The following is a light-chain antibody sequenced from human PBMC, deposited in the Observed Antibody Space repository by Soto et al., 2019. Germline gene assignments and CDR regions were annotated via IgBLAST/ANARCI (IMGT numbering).Light chain of an antibody. CDR3: SSYTTISPYV. J-gene: IGLJ1*01. CDR1: SRDVGGYNY. Sequence: QSALTQPASVSGSPGQSITISCTGTSRDVGGYNYVSWYQRHPGKAPKLMIYDVRNRPSGVSNRFSGSKSVNTASLTISGLQAEDEADYYCSSYTTISPYVFGTGTKLTVL. V-gene: IGLV2-14*01. CDR2: DVR.